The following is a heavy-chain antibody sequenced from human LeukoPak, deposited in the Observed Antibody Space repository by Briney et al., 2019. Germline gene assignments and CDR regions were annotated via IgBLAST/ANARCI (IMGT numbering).Heavy chain of an antibody. CDR3: ARESRLGYSFNWFDP. CDR1: GGSISSGGYS. J-gene: IGHJ5*02. CDR2: IYHSGST. Sequence: TLSLTCAVSGGSISSGGYSWSWIRQPPGKGLEWIGYIYHSGSTYYNPSLKSRVTISVDRSKNQFSLKLSSVTAADTAVYYCARESRLGYSFNWFDPWGQGTLVTVSS. V-gene: IGHV4-30-2*01. D-gene: IGHD7-27*01.